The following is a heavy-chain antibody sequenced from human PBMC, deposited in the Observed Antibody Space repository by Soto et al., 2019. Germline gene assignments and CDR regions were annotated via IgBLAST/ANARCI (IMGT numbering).Heavy chain of an antibody. CDR3: TTGITIFGVAGVVY. J-gene: IGHJ4*02. CDR2: IKSKTDGGTT. D-gene: IGHD3-3*01. Sequence: GGSLRLSCAASGFTFSNAWMSWVRQAPGKGLEWVGRIKSKTDGGTTDYAAPVKGRFTISRDDSKNTLYLQMNSLKTEDTAVYYCTTGITIFGVAGVVYWGQGTLVTVSS. V-gene: IGHV3-15*01. CDR1: GFTFSNAW.